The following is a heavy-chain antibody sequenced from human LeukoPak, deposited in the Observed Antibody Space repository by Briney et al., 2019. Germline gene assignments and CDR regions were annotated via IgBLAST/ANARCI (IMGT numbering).Heavy chain of an antibody. V-gene: IGHV3-47*01. D-gene: IGHD6-13*01. CDR1: GFAFSSYA. Sequence: PGGSLRLSCAASGFAFSSYALHWVRRAPGKSLEWVSAIGTGGDTYYADSVMGRFTISRDNAKKSLYLHMNSLIAEDMAVYYCARAVAAAVIDYWGQGTLVTVSS. CDR2: IGTGGDT. J-gene: IGHJ4*02. CDR3: ARAVAAAVIDY.